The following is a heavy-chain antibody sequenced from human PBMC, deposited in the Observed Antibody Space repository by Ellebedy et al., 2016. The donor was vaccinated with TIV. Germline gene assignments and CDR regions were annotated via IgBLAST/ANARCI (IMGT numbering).Heavy chain of an antibody. CDR2: IYYSGTT. CDR1: GGSISSSTYY. Sequence: SETLSLTCTVSGGSISSSTYYWGWIRQPPGKGLEWIGSIYYSGTTYYNPSRKSRVTISIDPSQNQFSLRLSSVTAADTAVYYCSRDRGSSGWNNWFDPWGQGTLVTVSS. J-gene: IGHJ5*02. V-gene: IGHV4-39*07. D-gene: IGHD6-19*01. CDR3: SRDRGSSGWNNWFDP.